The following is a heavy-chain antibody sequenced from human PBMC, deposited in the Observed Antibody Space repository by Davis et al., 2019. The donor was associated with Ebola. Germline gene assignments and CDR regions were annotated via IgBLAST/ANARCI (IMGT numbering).Heavy chain of an antibody. V-gene: IGHV6-1*01. CDR2: TYYRSKSSN. J-gene: IGHJ6*02. CDR1: GDSVSSNSAA. Sequence: HSQTLSLTCDISGDSVSSNSAAWNWIRQSPSRGLEWMGRTYYRSKSSNDYAVSVKSRITINQDTSKNQFSLQLNSVTPEDTAVYYCARAGYSSSWYREYYYYGMDVWGQGTTVTVSS. D-gene: IGHD6-13*01. CDR3: ARAGYSSSWYREYYYYGMDV.